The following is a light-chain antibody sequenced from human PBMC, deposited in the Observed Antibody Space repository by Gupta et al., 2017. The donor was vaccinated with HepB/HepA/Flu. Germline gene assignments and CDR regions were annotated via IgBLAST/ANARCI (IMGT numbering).Light chain of an antibody. CDR3: QAGGSSTEV. V-gene: IGLV3-1*01. CDR2: QDN. J-gene: IGLJ2*01. CDR1: KLGDQY. Sequence: SYALTQPPSVSVSPGQTASITCSGDKLGDQYACWYQQKPGQAPVLVIYQDNKRPSGRPERFSGPNSGNTATLTISGTQAMDEDDYYCQAGGSSTEVFGGGTKLTVL.